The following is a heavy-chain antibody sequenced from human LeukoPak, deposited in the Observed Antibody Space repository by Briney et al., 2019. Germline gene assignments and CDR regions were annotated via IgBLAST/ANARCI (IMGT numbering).Heavy chain of an antibody. J-gene: IGHJ4*02. Sequence: SETLSLTCSVSGDAISGSDYYWSWIRQPPGKGLEWIGYIFHSGTTYYNPSLKSRLTLSVDTSQNQFSLKVRSLTAADTAVYYCARVNFRSSSWYPIDYWGQGTLVTVSS. CDR1: GDAISGSDYY. CDR3: ARVNFRSSSWYPIDY. D-gene: IGHD6-13*01. CDR2: IFHSGTT. V-gene: IGHV4-30-4*01.